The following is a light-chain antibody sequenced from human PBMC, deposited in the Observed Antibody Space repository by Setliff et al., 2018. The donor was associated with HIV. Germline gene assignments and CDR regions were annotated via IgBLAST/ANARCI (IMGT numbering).Light chain of an antibody. J-gene: IGLJ1*01. V-gene: IGLV2-18*02. CDR3: SSYASTSYGSSGTYV. Sequence: QSVLAQPPSVSGSPGQSVTISCTGTSSDVGTYNRVAWYQQTPGTAPKLMIYEVNNRPSGVPDRFSGSSSGNTASLTISGLQAEDEADYYCSSYASTSYGSSGTYVFGTGTKVTV. CDR1: SSDVGTYNR. CDR2: EVN.